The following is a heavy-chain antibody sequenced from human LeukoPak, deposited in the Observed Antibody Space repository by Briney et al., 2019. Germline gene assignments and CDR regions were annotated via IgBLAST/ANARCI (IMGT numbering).Heavy chain of an antibody. CDR2: INNCGGRS. CDR1: GFTFSSYA. CDR3: ATSYNGSESKPAY. J-gene: IGHJ4*01. D-gene: IGHD5-12*01. V-gene: IGHV3-23*01. Sequence: PGGSLRLSCAASGFTFSSYAIGWVRQAPGKVLEWVSSINNCGGRSFYTDSVKGWFTISRDNSKITLYLQMNSLRAEDTAVYYCATSYNGSESKPAYWGQGTLVTVSS.